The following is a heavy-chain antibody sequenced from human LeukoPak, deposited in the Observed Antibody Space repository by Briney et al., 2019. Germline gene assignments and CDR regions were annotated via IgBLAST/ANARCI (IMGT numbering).Heavy chain of an antibody. V-gene: IGHV1-69*04. CDR1: GGTFSSYA. D-gene: IGHD4-17*01. Sequence: SVKVSCKASGGTFSSYAISWVRQAPGQGLEWMGRIIPILGIANYAQKFQGRVTITADTSTSTAYMELRSLRSDDTAVYYCARGSTVTTNYWGQGTLVTVSS. CDR2: IIPILGIA. CDR3: ARGSTVTTNY. J-gene: IGHJ4*02.